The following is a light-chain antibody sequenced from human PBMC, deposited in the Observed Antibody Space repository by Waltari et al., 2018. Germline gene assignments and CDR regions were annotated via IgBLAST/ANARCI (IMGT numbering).Light chain of an antibody. J-gene: IGKJ1*01. CDR1: QKISSY. Sequence: DIQMTQSPSSLSASVEDRVTITCRASQKISSYLNWYQQKPGTAPRLLIYDAARLQSGVPSRFSGSGSGTDFTLTISSLQPEDFGTYYCQQTDTTPRTFCQGTKVETK. CDR2: DAA. CDR3: QQTDTTPRT. V-gene: IGKV1-39*01.